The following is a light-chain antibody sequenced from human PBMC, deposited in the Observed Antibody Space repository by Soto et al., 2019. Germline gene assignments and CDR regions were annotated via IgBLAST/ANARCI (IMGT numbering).Light chain of an antibody. CDR3: QSYDSSLSGVI. CDR1: SSNIGAGYD. J-gene: IGLJ2*01. Sequence: QSVLTQPPSVSGAPGQRVTLSCTGSSSNIGAGYDVHWYQQLRGTAPKLLIYGNSNRPSGVPDRFSGSKSGTSASLAITGLQAEDEADYYCQSYDSSLSGVIFGGGTKLTVL. CDR2: GNS. V-gene: IGLV1-40*01.